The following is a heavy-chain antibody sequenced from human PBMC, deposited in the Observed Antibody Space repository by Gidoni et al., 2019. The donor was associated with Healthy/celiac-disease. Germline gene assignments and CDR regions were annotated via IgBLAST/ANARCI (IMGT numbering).Heavy chain of an antibody. CDR3: ARGDYDFWSGSFGMDV. CDR2: IGTAGDT. D-gene: IGHD3-3*01. J-gene: IGHJ6*02. V-gene: IGHV3-13*01. CDR1: GFTFSSYD. Sequence: EVQLVESGGGLVQPVGSLRLSCAASGFTFSSYDMHWVRQATGTGLAWGSAIGTAGDTYYPGSVKGRFTISRENAKNSLYLQMNSLRAGDTAVYYCARGDYDFWSGSFGMDVWGQGTTVTVSS.